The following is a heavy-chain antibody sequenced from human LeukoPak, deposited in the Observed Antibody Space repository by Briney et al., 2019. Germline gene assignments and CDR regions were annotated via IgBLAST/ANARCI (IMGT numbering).Heavy chain of an antibody. CDR3: AVADSVAVAGGALSY. J-gene: IGHJ4*02. CDR1: GYTFTGYY. V-gene: IGHV1-2*02. D-gene: IGHD6-19*01. CDR2: ITPNSGGT. Sequence: ASVKVSCKASGYTFTGYYMHWVRRAPGQGLEWMGWITPNSGGTNYAQKFQGRVTMTRDTSISTAYMELSRLRSDDTAVYYCAVADSVAVAGGALSYWGQGTLVTVSS.